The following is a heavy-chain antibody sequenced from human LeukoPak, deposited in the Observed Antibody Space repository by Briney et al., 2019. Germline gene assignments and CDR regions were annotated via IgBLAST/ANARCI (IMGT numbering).Heavy chain of an antibody. J-gene: IGHJ4*02. Sequence: GGSLRLSCAASGFTFSSYGMSWVRQAPGKGLEWVSTISGSGGSTYYADSVKGRFTISRDNSKNMLYLQMNSLRAEDTAVYYCAKVTYGSGTYGAFDSWGQGTLVTVSS. V-gene: IGHV3-23*01. CDR1: GFTFSSYG. CDR3: AKVTYGSGTYGAFDS. CDR2: ISGSGGST. D-gene: IGHD3-10*01.